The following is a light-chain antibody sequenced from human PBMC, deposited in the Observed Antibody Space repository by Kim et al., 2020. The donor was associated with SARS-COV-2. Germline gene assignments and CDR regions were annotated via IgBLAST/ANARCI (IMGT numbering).Light chain of an antibody. CDR1: QSVSSSY. J-gene: IGKJ1*01. CDR3: QQYGRPWT. Sequence: LSAGERATLSCRASQSVSSSYLAWYQQKPGQAPRLLIYGASSRATGIPDRFSGSGSGTDFTLTISRLEPEDFAVYYCQQYGRPWTFGQGTKVDIK. V-gene: IGKV3-20*01. CDR2: GAS.